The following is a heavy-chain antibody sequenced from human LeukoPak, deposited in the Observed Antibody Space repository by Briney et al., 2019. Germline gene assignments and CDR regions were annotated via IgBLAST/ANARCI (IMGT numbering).Heavy chain of an antibody. D-gene: IGHD3-22*01. Sequence: GGSLRLSCAASGFTVRSNYMSWVRQAPGKGLEWVSVIYTDGSTYYADAVKGRFTISRDNSKNTLYLQMNNLRAEDTAVYYCARKIALDIWGQGTMVTVSS. V-gene: IGHV3-53*01. CDR3: ARKIALDI. CDR2: IYTDGST. J-gene: IGHJ3*02. CDR1: GFTVRSNY.